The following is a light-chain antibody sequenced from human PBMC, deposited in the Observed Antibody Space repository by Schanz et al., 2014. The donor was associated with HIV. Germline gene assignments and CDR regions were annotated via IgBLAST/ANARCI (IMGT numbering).Light chain of an antibody. V-gene: IGLV4-69*01. CDR1: SGHTSYA. CDR3: QTWGAGIRV. Sequence: QLVLTQSPSASASLGASVKLTCTLSSGHTSYAIAWHQQQPEKGPRSLMRLNSGGSHSKGDGIPDRFSGSSSGAERYLTISSLQSDDEADYYCQTWGAGIRVFGGGTKLTVL. J-gene: IGLJ2*01. CDR2: LNSGGSH.